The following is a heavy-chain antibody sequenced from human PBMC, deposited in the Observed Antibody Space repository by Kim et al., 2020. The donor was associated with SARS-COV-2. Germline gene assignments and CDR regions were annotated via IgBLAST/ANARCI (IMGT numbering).Heavy chain of an antibody. D-gene: IGHD2-8*01. V-gene: IGHV3-30*02. J-gene: IGHJ6*02. CDR3: AKGMVYVGGPTGYYGMDV. Sequence: ADSVTGRFTISRDNPKNTLDLQRNSLRAEYTAVYYCAKGMVYVGGPTGYYGMDVWGQGTTVTVSS.